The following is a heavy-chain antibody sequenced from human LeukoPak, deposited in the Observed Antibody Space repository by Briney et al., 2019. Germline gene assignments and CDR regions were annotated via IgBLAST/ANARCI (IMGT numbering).Heavy chain of an antibody. J-gene: IGHJ4*02. CDR2: ISYDGSNK. CDR1: GFTFSSYA. Sequence: GGSLRLSCAASGFTFSSYAMHWVRQAPGKGLEWVAVISYDGSNKYYADSVKGRFTISRDNSKNTLYLQMNSLRAEDTAVYFCAKPGSSSYLYYFDSWGQGTLVTVSS. CDR3: AKPGSSSYLYYFDS. V-gene: IGHV3-30*04. D-gene: IGHD6-6*01.